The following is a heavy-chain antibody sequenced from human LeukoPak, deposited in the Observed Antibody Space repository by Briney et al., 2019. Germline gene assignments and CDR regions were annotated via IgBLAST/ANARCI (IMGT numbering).Heavy chain of an antibody. CDR3: AREGYCSGGSCISPSFQH. D-gene: IGHD2-15*01. CDR2: INPNSGGT. V-gene: IGHV1-2*02. Sequence: ASVKVSCKASGYTFTGYYMHWVRQAPGQGLEGMGGINPNSGGTNYAQKFQGRVTMTRDTSISTAYMEVSRLRSDDTAVYYCAREGYCSGGSCISPSFQHWGQGTLVTVSS. CDR1: GYTFTGYY. J-gene: IGHJ1*01.